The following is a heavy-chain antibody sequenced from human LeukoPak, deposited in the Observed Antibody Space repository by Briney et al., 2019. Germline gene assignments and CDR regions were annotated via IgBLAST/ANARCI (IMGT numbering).Heavy chain of an antibody. Sequence: GGSLRPSCAASGFTFSDHYMDWVRQAPGKGLEWVGRIRNKANSYSTEYAASVKGRFTISRDDSKNSVYLQMNSLKTEDAAVYCCARGGSWAPLDVWGQGTTVTVSS. J-gene: IGHJ6*02. D-gene: IGHD3-16*01. CDR2: IRNKANSYST. V-gene: IGHV3-72*01. CDR1: GFTFSDHY. CDR3: ARGGSWAPLDV.